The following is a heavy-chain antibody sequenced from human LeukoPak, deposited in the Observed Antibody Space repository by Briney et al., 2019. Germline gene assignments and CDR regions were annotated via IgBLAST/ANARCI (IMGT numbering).Heavy chain of an antibody. Sequence: ASVKVSCKVSGYTLTELPIHWVRQAPGKGLEWMGGFDPDNGETVYAQMFQGRVTMTEDTSSDTASMELSSLRSEDTAVYYCATGTSGSYYVGIVRPIDYWGQGTLVTVSS. V-gene: IGHV1-24*01. CDR2: FDPDNGET. J-gene: IGHJ4*02. D-gene: IGHD1-26*01. CDR1: GYTLTELP. CDR3: ATGTSGSYYVGIVRPIDY.